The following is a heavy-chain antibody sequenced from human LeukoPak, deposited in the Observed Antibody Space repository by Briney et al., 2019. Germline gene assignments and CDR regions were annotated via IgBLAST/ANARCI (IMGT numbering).Heavy chain of an antibody. CDR1: GGSFSGYY. J-gene: IGHJ6*02. Sequence: SETLSLTCAVYGGSFSGYYWSWIRQPPGKGLEWIGEINHSGSTNYNPSLKSRVTISVDTSKNQFSLKLSSVTAADTAVYYCARDETSYGMDVWGQGTTVTVSS. CDR2: INHSGST. CDR3: ARDETSYGMDV. V-gene: IGHV4-34*09.